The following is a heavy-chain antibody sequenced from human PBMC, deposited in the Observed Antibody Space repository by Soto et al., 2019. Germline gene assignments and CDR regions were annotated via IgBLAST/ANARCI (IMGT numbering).Heavy chain of an antibody. CDR2: IYYSGST. CDR3: ARDWSQYYYGSGSYSVKYNWFDP. Sequence: PSETLSLTCAVCGGSVSSYYWSWIRQPPGKGLEWIGYIYYSGSTNYNPSLKSRVTISVDTSKNQFSLKLSSVTAADTAVYYCARDWSQYYYGSGSYSVKYNWFDPWGQGTLVTVSS. J-gene: IGHJ5*02. V-gene: IGHV4-59*02. CDR1: GGSVSSYY. D-gene: IGHD3-10*01.